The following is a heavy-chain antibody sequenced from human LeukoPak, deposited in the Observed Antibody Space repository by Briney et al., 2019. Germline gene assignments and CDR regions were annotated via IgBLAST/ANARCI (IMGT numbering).Heavy chain of an antibody. Sequence: GGSLRLSCAASGFTFTNYNMNWVRQAPGRGLEWVSSISSTSRSYIYYADSVKGRFTISRDNAKNSLYLQMNSLRAEDTAVYYCARGFHRYNYDSGAYSVYWGQGTLVTVSS. CDR1: GFTFTNYN. D-gene: IGHD3-22*01. CDR3: ARGFHRYNYDSGAYSVY. CDR2: ISSTSRSYI. V-gene: IGHV3-21*01. J-gene: IGHJ4*02.